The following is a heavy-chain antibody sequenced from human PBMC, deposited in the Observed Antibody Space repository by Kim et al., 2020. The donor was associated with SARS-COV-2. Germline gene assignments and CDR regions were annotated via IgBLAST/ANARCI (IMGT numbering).Heavy chain of an antibody. Sequence: GGSLRLSCAASGFMFSDYAMHWVRQAPGKGLEWVSGINCNTNSVATADAVTGRFTISSARANSSHSLYLHSKRPENTASSYYANTLKVRGSFACDYY. CDR3: ANTLKVRGSFACDYY. J-gene: IGHJ6*01. CDR2: INCNTNSV. CDR1: GFMFSDYA. D-gene: IGHD2-2*01. V-gene: IGHV3-9*01.